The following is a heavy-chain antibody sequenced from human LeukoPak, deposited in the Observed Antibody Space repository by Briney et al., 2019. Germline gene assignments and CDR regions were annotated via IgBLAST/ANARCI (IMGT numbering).Heavy chain of an antibody. CDR1: GFSFSDSY. J-gene: IGHJ4*02. V-gene: IGHV3-11*06. CDR2: ISGNSGDI. D-gene: IGHD1-1*01. CDR3: ARDPRTVRI. Sequence: GGSLRLSRAASGFSFSDSYMTWVRQAPGKGLEWLSYISGNSGDINYADSVKGRFTISRDNAKNSLYPQMNSLRVEDTAVYYCARDPRTVRIWGQGTLVTVSS.